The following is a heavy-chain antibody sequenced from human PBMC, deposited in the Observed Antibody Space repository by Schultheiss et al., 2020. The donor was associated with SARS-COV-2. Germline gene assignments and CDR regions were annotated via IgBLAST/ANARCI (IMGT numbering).Heavy chain of an antibody. V-gene: IGHV3-9*01. Sequence: SLKISCAASGFTFDDYAMHWVRQAPGKGLEWVSGISWNSGSIGYADSVKGRFTISRDNAKNSLYLQMNSLRAEDTALYYCARDNPSYDFWSGVSTYYYYGMDVWGQGTTVTVSS. CDR2: ISWNSGSI. CDR1: GFTFDDYA. CDR3: ARDNPSYDFWSGVSTYYYYGMDV. D-gene: IGHD3-3*01. J-gene: IGHJ6*02.